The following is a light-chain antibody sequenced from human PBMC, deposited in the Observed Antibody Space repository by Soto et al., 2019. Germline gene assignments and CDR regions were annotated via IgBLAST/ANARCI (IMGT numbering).Light chain of an antibody. CDR3: ETWDSNTRV. Sequence: QSVLTQSSSASASLGSSVKLTCTLTSGHSSYIISWHQQQPGKAPRYLMKLEGSGSYNKGSGVPDRFSGSSSGADRYLTIASLQFEDAADYFCETWDSNTRVFGGGTQLTVL. CDR1: SGHSSYI. V-gene: IGLV4-60*02. CDR2: LEGSGSY. J-gene: IGLJ3*02.